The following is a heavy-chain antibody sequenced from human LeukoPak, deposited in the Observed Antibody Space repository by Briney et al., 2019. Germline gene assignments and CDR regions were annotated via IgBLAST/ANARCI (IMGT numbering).Heavy chain of an antibody. J-gene: IGHJ6*02. D-gene: IGHD2-15*01. CDR1: GFTFSSYT. Sequence: GGSLRLSCAASGFTFSSYTMNWVRQAPGKGLEWVSSISSSSSYIYYAASVKGRLTISRDNANNSLYLQMNSLRAEDTAVYYCARDPTPRYCSGGSCYTHYGMDVWGQGTTVTVSS. V-gene: IGHV3-21*01. CDR2: ISSSSSYI. CDR3: ARDPTPRYCSGGSCYTHYGMDV.